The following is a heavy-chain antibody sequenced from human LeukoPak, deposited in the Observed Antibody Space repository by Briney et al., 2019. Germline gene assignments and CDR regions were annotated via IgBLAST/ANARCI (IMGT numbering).Heavy chain of an antibody. D-gene: IGHD1-1*01. V-gene: IGHV4-34*01. J-gene: IGHJ6*03. CDR1: GGSFSGYY. Sequence: PSETLSLTCAVYGGSFSGYYWSWIRQPPGKGLEWIGEINHSGSTNHNPSLKSRVTISVDTSKNQFSLKLSSVTAADTAVYYCARGGHTKYYYYYMDVWGKGTTVTVSS. CDR3: ARGGHTKYYYYYMDV. CDR2: INHSGST.